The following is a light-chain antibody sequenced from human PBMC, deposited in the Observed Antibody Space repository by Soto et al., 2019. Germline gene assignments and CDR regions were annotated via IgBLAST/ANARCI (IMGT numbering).Light chain of an antibody. CDR3: QYYSGSLT. CDR2: GAS. J-gene: IGKJ4*01. V-gene: IGKV3-20*01. Sequence: EIVLTQSPGTLSLSPGERATLSCRASPSVNSIYLAWYQQKPGQAPRLLIYGASSRGTGIPDRFSGSGSGTDITLTSSGLESEDIALYYQQYYSGSLTFGGGTKVEIK. CDR1: PSVNSIY.